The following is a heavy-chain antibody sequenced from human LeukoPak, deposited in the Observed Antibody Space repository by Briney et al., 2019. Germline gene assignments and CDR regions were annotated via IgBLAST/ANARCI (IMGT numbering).Heavy chain of an antibody. D-gene: IGHD6-19*01. CDR1: GGSISSYY. CDR3: ARVEVAVAGMVY. V-gene: IGHV4-59*01. CDR2: IYYSGST. J-gene: IGHJ4*02. Sequence: PSETLSLTCTVSGGSISSYYWSWIRQPPGKGLEWIGYIYYSGSTNYNPSLKSRVTISVDTSKNQFSLKLSSVTAADTAVYDCARVEVAVAGMVYWGQGTLVTVSS.